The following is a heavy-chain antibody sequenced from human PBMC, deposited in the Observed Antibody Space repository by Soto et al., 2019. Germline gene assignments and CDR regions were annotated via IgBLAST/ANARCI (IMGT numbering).Heavy chain of an antibody. Sequence: SETLSFTLSVSGRSLNDFYWRWMRQPPGKGLEGIGYIYYSGSTDYNPSLKGRVTISVDTSKNQFSLKLRSVTAADTAVYYCARVGGVAARTFDYWGQGTLVTVS. CDR1: GRSLNDFY. CDR3: ARVGGVAARTFDY. V-gene: IGHV4-59*01. CDR2: IYYSGST. D-gene: IGHD6-6*01. J-gene: IGHJ4*02.